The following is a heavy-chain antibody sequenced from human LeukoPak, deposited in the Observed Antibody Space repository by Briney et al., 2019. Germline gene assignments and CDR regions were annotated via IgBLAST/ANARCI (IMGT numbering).Heavy chain of an antibody. J-gene: IGHJ3*02. V-gene: IGHV3-52*01. D-gene: IGHD2-2*01. CDR3: VRGVGSSTSCYVRAFDI. Sequence: GGSLRLSCAASGFTFSNSWMHWVCQAPEKGLEWVADIKCDGSEKCYVDSVKGRLTVSRDNAKNSLYLQVNSLRAEDMTVYYCVRGVGSSTSCYVRAFDIWGQGTMVTVSS. CDR1: GFTFSNSW. CDR2: IKCDGSEK.